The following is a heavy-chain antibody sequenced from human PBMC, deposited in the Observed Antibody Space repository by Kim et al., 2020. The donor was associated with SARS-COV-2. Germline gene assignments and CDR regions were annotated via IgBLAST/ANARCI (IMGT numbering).Heavy chain of an antibody. CDR3: ARALTIFGVVIQDAFDI. CDR1: GGSISSYY. Sequence: SETLSLTCTVSGGSISSYYWSWIRQPPGKGLEWIGYIYYSGSTNYNPSLKSRVTISVDTSKNQFSLKLSSVTAADTAVYYCARALTIFGVVIQDAFDIWGQGTMVTVSS. CDR2: IYYSGST. J-gene: IGHJ3*02. V-gene: IGHV4-59*01. D-gene: IGHD3-3*01.